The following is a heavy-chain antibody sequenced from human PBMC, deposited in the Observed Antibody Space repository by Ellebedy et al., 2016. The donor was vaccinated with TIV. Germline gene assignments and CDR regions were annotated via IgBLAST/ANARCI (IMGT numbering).Heavy chain of an antibody. CDR2: ILRSGSAI. D-gene: IGHD6-19*01. V-gene: IGHV3-23*01. J-gene: IGHJ4*02. CDR1: GFSFSNYA. Sequence: GESLKISXAASGFSFSNYAMTWVRQSPGKGLEWVSTILRSGSAIFYADSVKGRFTVSRDNSKTLLFLQMNSLRAEDTALYYCAKDGGWRGSDLWGQGTQVTVSP. CDR3: AKDGGWRGSDL.